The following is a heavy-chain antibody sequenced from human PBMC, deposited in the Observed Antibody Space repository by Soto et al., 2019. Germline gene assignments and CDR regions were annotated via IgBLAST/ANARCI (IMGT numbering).Heavy chain of an antibody. J-gene: IGHJ5*02. CDR3: ARLIVRRFDP. V-gene: IGHV4-59*01. Sequence: QVQLQESGPGLVKPSETLSLTCTVSGGSISNYYWSWIRQPPGKGLEWIGYIFYTGSTNYNPSLKSRVTISVDTSKNQFSLTLSSVTAADTAMYYCARLIVRRFDPWGQGTLVTVSS. CDR1: GGSISNYY. D-gene: IGHD3-16*02. CDR2: IFYTGST.